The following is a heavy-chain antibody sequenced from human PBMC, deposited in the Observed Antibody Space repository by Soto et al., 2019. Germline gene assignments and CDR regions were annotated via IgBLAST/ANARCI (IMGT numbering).Heavy chain of an antibody. D-gene: IGHD3-3*01. CDR2: IYHSGST. J-gene: IGHJ6*02. CDR1: GGSISSGGYS. Sequence: QLQLQESGSGLVKPSQTLSLTCAVSGGSISSGGYSWSWIRQPPGKGLEWIGYIYHSGSTYYNPSLKRRVTISVDRSKNQFSLKLSSVTAADTAVYYCARSIYDFWSGTAYYGMDVWGQGTTVTVSS. V-gene: IGHV4-30-2*01. CDR3: ARSIYDFWSGTAYYGMDV.